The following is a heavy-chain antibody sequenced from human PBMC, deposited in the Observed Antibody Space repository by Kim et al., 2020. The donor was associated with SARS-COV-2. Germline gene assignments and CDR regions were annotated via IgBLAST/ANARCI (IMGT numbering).Heavy chain of an antibody. CDR3: ARDDDYVWGSYRPLLGEFDY. CDR1: GFTFSSYW. V-gene: IGHV3-7*01. D-gene: IGHD3-16*02. J-gene: IGHJ4*02. Sequence: GGSLRLSCAASGFTFSSYWMSWVRQAPGKGLEWVANIKQDGSEKYYVDSVKGRFTISRDNAKNSQYLQMNSLRAEDTAVYYCARDDDYVWGSYRPLLGEFDYWGQGTLVTVSS. CDR2: IKQDGSEK.